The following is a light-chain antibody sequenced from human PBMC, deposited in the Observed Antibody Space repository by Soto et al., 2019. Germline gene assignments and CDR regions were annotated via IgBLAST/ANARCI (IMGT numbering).Light chain of an antibody. CDR2: GNS. J-gene: IGLJ3*02. V-gene: IGLV1-40*01. CDR1: SSNIGAGYD. Sequence: QSVLTQPPSVSGAPGQRVTISCTGSSSNIGAGYDVHWYQQLPGTAPKLLIYGNSNRPSGVPDRFSGSKSGTSASLAITWLQASDEAAYYSQSYDSSLSGSVFGGGTKLTVL. CDR3: QSYDSSLSGSV.